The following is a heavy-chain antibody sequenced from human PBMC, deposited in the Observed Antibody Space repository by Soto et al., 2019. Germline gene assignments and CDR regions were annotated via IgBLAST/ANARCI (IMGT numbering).Heavy chain of an antibody. CDR2: IDPSDSYT. J-gene: IGHJ6*02. Sequence: PGESLKISCKASGYSFTSYWLSWVRQMPGTGLEWMGRIDPSDSYTNYNPSFQGHVTISADKSISTAYLQWSSLKASDTAMYYCARPPAAGTGYYYYGMDVWGQGTTVTVSS. CDR3: ARPPAAGTGYYYYGMDV. CDR1: GYSFTSYW. D-gene: IGHD6-13*01. V-gene: IGHV5-10-1*01.